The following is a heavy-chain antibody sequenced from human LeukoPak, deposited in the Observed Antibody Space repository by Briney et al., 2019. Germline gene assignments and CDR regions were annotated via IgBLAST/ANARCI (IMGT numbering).Heavy chain of an antibody. CDR3: ARVGRSSSRIGYYYYGMDV. J-gene: IGHJ6*02. V-gene: IGHV3-53*01. D-gene: IGHD6-13*01. CDR1: GFTVSSNY. Sequence: GGSLRLSCAASGFTVSSNYMSWVRQAPGKGLEWVSVIYSGGSTYYADSVKGRFTISRDNSKNTLYLQMNSLRAEDTAVYYCARVGRSSSRIGYYYYGMDVWGQGTTVTVSS. CDR2: IYSGGST.